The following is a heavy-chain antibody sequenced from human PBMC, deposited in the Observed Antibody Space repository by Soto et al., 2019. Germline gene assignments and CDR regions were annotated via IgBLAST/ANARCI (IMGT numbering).Heavy chain of an antibody. CDR3: ARNQNRGWLEY. CDR1: GCSISGSNSYY. D-gene: IGHD5-12*01. Sequence: SETLSLTCSISGCSISGSNSYYWSWIRQPPGKGLEWIGSVYYSGNTYYGPSLKSRVTLSVDTSKNQFSLKLSSVTAADTAVYYCARNQNRGWLEYWGQGIVVTVS. J-gene: IGHJ4*02. CDR2: VYYSGNT. V-gene: IGHV4-39*01.